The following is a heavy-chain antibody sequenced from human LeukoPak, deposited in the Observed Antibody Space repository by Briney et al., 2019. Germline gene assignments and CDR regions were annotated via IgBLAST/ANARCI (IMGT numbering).Heavy chain of an antibody. CDR3: ARDLDTAMGWYFDL. J-gene: IGHJ2*01. CDR1: GGSIRSYY. Sequence: PSETLSLTCTVSGGSIRSYYWSWIRQPAGKKLEWIGRIYTSGSTKYNPSLKSRVTISVDTSKNQFSLKLSSVTAADTAVCYCARDLDTAMGWYFDLWGRGTLVTVSS. CDR2: IYTSGST. V-gene: IGHV4-4*07. D-gene: IGHD5-18*01.